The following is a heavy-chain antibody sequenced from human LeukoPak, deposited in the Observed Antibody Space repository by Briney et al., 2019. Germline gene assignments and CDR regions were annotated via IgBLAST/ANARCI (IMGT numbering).Heavy chain of an antibody. CDR2: IYHSGST. CDR1: GGSISSGGYS. CDR3: ARGGRRWFGGLLYGQDRASRYYFDY. D-gene: IGHD3-10*01. Sequence: PSETLSLTCAVCGGSISSGGYSWSWIRQPPGKGLEWIGYIYHSGSTYYNPSLKSRVTISVDRSKNQFSLKLSSVTAADTAVYYCARGGRRWFGGLLYGQDRASRYYFDYWGQGTLVTVSS. J-gene: IGHJ4*02. V-gene: IGHV4-30-2*01.